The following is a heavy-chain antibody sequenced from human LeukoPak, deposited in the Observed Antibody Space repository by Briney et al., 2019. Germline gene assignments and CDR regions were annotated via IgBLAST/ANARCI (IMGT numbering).Heavy chain of an antibody. CDR1: GFPFSSYG. J-gene: IGHJ4*02. CDR2: LVYDERS. V-gene: IGHV3-33*01. CDR3: ARDLSAAFDF. Sequence: GGSLRLSCAASGFPFSSYGMHWVRQAPGKGLEWVARLVYDERSDYADSVEGRFSISRDNSKNTLFLDMSDLRVEDTAVYYCARDLSAAFDFWGQGVLVTVSS. D-gene: IGHD6-19*01.